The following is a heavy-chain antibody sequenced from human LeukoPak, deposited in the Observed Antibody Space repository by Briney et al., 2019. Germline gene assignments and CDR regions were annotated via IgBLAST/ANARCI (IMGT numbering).Heavy chain of an antibody. V-gene: IGHV3-30-3*01. CDR3: ARGGSYSNY. CDR1: GFTFSSYA. D-gene: IGHD1-26*01. J-gene: IGHJ4*02. Sequence: PGRSLRLSCAASGFTFSSYAMHWVRQAPGKGLEWVAVISYDGSNKYYADSVKGRFTISGDNSKNTLYLQMNSLRAEDTAVYYCARGGSYSNYWGQGTLVTVSS. CDR2: ISYDGSNK.